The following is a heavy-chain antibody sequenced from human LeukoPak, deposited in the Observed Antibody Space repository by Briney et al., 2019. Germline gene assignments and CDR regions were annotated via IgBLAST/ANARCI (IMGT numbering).Heavy chain of an antibody. J-gene: IGHJ4*02. CDR3: AREQDRTYYDYVWGSYRYTDKLDY. Sequence: PGGSLRLSCAASGFTFSSYGMHWVRQAPGKGLEWVAFIRYDGSNKYYADSVKGRFTISRDNSKNTLYLQMNSLRAEDTAVYYCAREQDRTYYDYVWGSYRYTDKLDYWGQGTLVTVSS. D-gene: IGHD3-16*02. CDR1: GFTFSSYG. CDR2: IRYDGSNK. V-gene: IGHV3-30*02.